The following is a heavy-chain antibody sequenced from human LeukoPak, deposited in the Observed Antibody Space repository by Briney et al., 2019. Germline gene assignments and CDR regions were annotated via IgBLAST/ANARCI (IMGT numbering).Heavy chain of an antibody. CDR2: IYYSGST. CDR1: GGSISSSSYY. Sequence: SETLSLTCTVSGGSISSSSYYWGWIRQPPGKGLEWIGSIYYSGSTYYNPSLKSRVTISVDTSKNQFSLKLSSVTAADTAVYYCASRGGTYSSSSGGYYFDYWGQGTLVTVSS. D-gene: IGHD6-6*01. CDR3: ASRGGTYSSSSGGYYFDY. J-gene: IGHJ4*02. V-gene: IGHV4-39*07.